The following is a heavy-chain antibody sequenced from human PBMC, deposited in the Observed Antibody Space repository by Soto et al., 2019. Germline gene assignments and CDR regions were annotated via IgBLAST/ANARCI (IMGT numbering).Heavy chain of an antibody. J-gene: IGHJ6*02. V-gene: IGHV1-3*01. D-gene: IGHD6-13*01. Sequence: ASVKVSCKASGYTFTSYAMHWVRQAPGQRLEWMGWINAGNGNTKYSQKFQGRVTITRDTSASTAYMELSSLRSEDTAVYYCARENSIAAAGYYYYGMDVWGQGTTVTVSS. CDR1: GYTFTSYA. CDR3: ARENSIAAAGYYYYGMDV. CDR2: INAGNGNT.